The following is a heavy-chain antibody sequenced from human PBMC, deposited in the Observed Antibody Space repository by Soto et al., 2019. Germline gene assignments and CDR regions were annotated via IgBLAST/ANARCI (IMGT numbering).Heavy chain of an antibody. CDR1: GFTFSSYA. CDR3: AKDPTDDFWSGYRSSN. CDR2: ISGSGGST. D-gene: IGHD3-3*01. Sequence: GGSLRLSCAASGFTFSSYAMSWVRQAPGKGLEWVSAISGSGGSTYYADSVKGRFTISRDNSKNTLYVQMNSLRAEDTAVYYCAKDPTDDFWSGYRSSNWGQGTLVTVSS. J-gene: IGHJ4*02. V-gene: IGHV3-23*01.